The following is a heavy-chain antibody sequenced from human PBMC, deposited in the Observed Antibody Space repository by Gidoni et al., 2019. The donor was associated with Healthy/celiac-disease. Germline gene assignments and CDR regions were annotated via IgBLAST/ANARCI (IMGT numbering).Heavy chain of an antibody. CDR3: AKGDDYGDYYGGDY. D-gene: IGHD4-17*01. V-gene: IGHV3-30*18. Sequence: QVQLVESGGGVVQPGRSLRLSCAASGFPFSSYGMHWVRQAPGKGMEWVAVISYDGSNKYYADSVKGRFTISRDNSKNTLYLQMNSLRAEDTAVYYCAKGDDYGDYYGGDYWGQGTLVTVSS. CDR2: ISYDGSNK. CDR1: GFPFSSYG. J-gene: IGHJ4*02.